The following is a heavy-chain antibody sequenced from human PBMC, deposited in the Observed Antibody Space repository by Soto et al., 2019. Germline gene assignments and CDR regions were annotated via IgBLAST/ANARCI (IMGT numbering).Heavy chain of an antibody. CDR2: IIPIFGTA. V-gene: IGHV1-69*01. Sequence: QVQLVQSGAEVKKPGSSVKVSCKASGGTFSSYAISWVRQAPGQGLEWMGGIIPIFGTANYAQKFQGRVTITADESTSTAYMELSSLRSEDTAVYYCARALGCTGIFSSSCYYDGMDVWGQGTTVTVSS. CDR3: ARALGCTGIFSSSCYYDGMDV. J-gene: IGHJ6*02. D-gene: IGHD6-6*01. CDR1: GGTFSSYA.